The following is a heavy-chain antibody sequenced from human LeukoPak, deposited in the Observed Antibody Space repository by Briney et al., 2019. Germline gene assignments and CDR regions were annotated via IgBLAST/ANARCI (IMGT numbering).Heavy chain of an antibody. Sequence: SETLSLTCAVDGGSFSGYYWSWIRQPPGKGLEWIGEINHSGSTNYNPSLKSRVTISVDTSKNQFSLKLSSVTAADTAVYYCARVMPYKRRFGESLPFDYWGQGTLVTVSS. D-gene: IGHD3-10*01. CDR2: INHSGST. CDR1: GGSFSGYY. CDR3: ARVMPYKRRFGESLPFDY. V-gene: IGHV4-34*01. J-gene: IGHJ4*02.